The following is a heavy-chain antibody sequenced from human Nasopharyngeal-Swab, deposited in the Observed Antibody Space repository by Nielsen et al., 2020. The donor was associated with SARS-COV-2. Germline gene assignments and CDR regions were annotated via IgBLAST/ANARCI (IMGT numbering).Heavy chain of an antibody. CDR3: AGDGPYYDIWTGYYNYWFDP. D-gene: IGHD3-9*01. Sequence: ASVKVSCKASGYTFTSYGISWVRQAPGQGLEWMGWISDHNGNTTYAQKLQGRVTMTTDRSTSTAYMELRCLRSDDTAVYYCAGDGPYYDIWTGYYNYWFDPWGRGTLVTVSS. V-gene: IGHV1-18*04. CDR1: GYTFTSYG. CDR2: ISDHNGNT. J-gene: IGHJ5*02.